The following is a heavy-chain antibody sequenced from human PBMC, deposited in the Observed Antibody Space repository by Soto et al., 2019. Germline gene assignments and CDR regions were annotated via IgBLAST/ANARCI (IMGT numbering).Heavy chain of an antibody. Sequence: EVQLVESGGGLVQPGGSLRLSCAASGFTFSSYWMHWVRQAPGKGLVWVSRINSDGSSTTYADSVKGRFTISRDNAKNTLYLEMTSQRAEDTAVYYCARALTYYYDIDYWGQGALVTVYS. CDR1: GFTFSSYW. V-gene: IGHV3-74*01. D-gene: IGHD3-22*01. J-gene: IGHJ4*02. CDR3: ARALTYYYDIDY. CDR2: INSDGSST.